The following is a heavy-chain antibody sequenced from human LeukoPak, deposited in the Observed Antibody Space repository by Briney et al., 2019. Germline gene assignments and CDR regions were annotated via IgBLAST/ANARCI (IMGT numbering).Heavy chain of an antibody. CDR1: GSTFSAYS. J-gene: IGHJ2*01. CDR2: ITNTLGI. CDR3: ARDLDPWYLNL. Sequence: GGSLRLSCAASGSTFSAYSMNWVRQAPGKGLEWITHITNTLGISYAASVKGRFTVSRDKNSLYLQMSSLRGEDTAVYYCARDLDPWYLNLWGRGTLVTVSS. V-gene: IGHV3-48*01.